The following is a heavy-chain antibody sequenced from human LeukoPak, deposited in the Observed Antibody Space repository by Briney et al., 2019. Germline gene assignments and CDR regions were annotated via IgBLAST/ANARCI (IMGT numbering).Heavy chain of an antibody. D-gene: IGHD6-19*01. CDR3: AREDGIAVAGGVFDY. CDR1: GGSISSYY. Sequence: PSETLSLTCTVSGGSISSYYWTWIRQPPGKGLEWLGYIYYSGSTNYNPSLKSRVTISVDTSKNQFSLKLSSVTAADTAVYYCAREDGIAVAGGVFDYWGQGTLVTVSS. CDR2: IYYSGST. V-gene: IGHV4-59*12. J-gene: IGHJ4*02.